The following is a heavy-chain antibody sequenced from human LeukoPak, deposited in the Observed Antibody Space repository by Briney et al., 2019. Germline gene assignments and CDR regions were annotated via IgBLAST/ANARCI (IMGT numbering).Heavy chain of an antibody. CDR3: ARANGGNLHFDD. CDR1: GFTFSSYW. Sequence: PGGSLRPSCVVSGFTFSSYWMHWVRQAPGKGLVWVSRINSDGSSTTYADSVKGRFTISRDNAKNTLYLQMNSLRAEDMAVYYCARANGGNLHFDDWGQGTLVTVSS. V-gene: IGHV3-74*01. J-gene: IGHJ4*02. CDR2: INSDGSST. D-gene: IGHD4-23*01.